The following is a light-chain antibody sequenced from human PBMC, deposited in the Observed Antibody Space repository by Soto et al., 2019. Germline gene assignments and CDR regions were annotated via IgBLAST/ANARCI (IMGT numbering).Light chain of an antibody. Sequence: QSVLTQPASVSGSPGQSITISCTGTSSDVGNDNFVSWYQHHPGKAPKLIIYEVSYRPSGVSHRFSGSKSGNTASLTISGLQSEDFAVYYCQPYNNWPLTFGGGTK. V-gene: IGLV2-14*01. CDR3: QPYNNWPLT. CDR2: EVS. J-gene: IGLJ2*01. CDR1: SSDVGNDNF.